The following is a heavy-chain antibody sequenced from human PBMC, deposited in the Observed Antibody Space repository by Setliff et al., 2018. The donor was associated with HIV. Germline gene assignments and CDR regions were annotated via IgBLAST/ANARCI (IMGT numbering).Heavy chain of an antibody. Sequence: GGSLRLSCAASGFTFSGSPIHCVRQASGKGLEWLGRIKTRADNYATAYAASVKGRFTISRDDSMNTAYLQMNSLKIEDTAVYYCTRPQYFYDIGGSDYWGQGTLVTV. V-gene: IGHV3-73*01. CDR2: IKTRADNYAT. J-gene: IGHJ4*02. D-gene: IGHD3-22*01. CDR1: GFTFSGSP. CDR3: TRPQYFYDIGGSDY.